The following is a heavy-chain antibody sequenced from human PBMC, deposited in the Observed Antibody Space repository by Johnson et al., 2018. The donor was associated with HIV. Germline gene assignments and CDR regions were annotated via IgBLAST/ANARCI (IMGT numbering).Heavy chain of an antibody. Sequence: VESGGGVVQPGGSLRLSCAASGFTFSSYAMHWVRQAPGKGLEWVAVISYDGSNKYYADSVKGRFTISRDNSKNTLYLQMNGLRAEDTAVYYCAKTSRGSSWFDAFDIWGQGTMVTVSS. V-gene: IGHV3-30-3*02. D-gene: IGHD6-13*01. J-gene: IGHJ3*02. CDR3: AKTSRGSSWFDAFDI. CDR1: GFTFSSYA. CDR2: ISYDGSNK.